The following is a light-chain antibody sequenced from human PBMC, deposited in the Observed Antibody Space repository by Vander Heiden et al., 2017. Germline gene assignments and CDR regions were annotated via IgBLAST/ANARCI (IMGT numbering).Light chain of an antibody. V-gene: IGKV3-11*01. CDR2: DAS. J-gene: IGKJ1*01. CDR1: QSVSSY. Sequence: EIVLTQSPATLSLSPGERATLSCRASQSVSSYLAWYQQKPGQAPRLLIYDASNSANGIPDRFSGSGSGTDFTRTSISIEPEDFAVYYWQQRSKWHTFGQGTKVEIK. CDR3: QQRSKWHT.